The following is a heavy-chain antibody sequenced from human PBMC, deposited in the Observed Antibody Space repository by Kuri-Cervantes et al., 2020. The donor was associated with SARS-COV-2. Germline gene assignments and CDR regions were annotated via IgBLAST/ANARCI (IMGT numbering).Heavy chain of an antibody. V-gene: IGHV3-30-3*01. Sequence: GESLKISCAASGFTFSSYAMHWVRQAPGKGLEWVAVISYDGSNKYYADSVKGRFTISRDNSKNTLYLQMNSLRAEDTAVYYCARDHNDFWSGYYPLDYWGQGTLVTVSS. CDR1: GFTFSSYA. D-gene: IGHD3-3*01. J-gene: IGHJ4*02. CDR3: ARDHNDFWSGYYPLDY. CDR2: ISYDGSNK.